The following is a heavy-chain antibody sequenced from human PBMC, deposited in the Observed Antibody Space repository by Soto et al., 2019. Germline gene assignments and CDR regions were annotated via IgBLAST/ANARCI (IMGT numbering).Heavy chain of an antibody. CDR2: IYPGDSET. CDR1: GYSFTDYW. CDR3: ARTYCPNSSRYPVLERDY. Sequence: GESLKISCKGSGYSFTDYWINWVRQMPGKGLEWMGIIYPGDSETRYSPSFQGQVTISVDKSISTAYLQWNSLKASDTAMFYCARTYCPNSSRYPVLERDYWGQGTLVTVS. V-gene: IGHV5-51*01. J-gene: IGHJ4*02. D-gene: IGHD2-8*01.